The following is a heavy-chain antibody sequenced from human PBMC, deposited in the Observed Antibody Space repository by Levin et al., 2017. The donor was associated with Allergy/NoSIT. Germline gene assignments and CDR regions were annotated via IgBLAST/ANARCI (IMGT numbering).Heavy chain of an antibody. Sequence: ASVKVSCKTSANTFNVNYFHCVRQAPGQGLEWMGWINPNNGDSDTAKNFRGRVTMTRDMSITTVYMDLSRLTSDDTAMYFCMIGAATRGWFWGQGSLVTVSS. CDR1: ANTFNVNY. CDR3: MIGAATRGWF. V-gene: IGHV1-2*02. J-gene: IGHJ4*02. D-gene: IGHD2-15*01. CDR2: INPNNGDS.